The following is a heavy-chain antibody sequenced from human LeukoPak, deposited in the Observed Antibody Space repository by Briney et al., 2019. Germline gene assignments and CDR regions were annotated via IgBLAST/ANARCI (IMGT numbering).Heavy chain of an antibody. D-gene: IGHD3-22*01. J-gene: IGHJ3*02. V-gene: IGHV4-39*01. Sequence: SETLSLTCTVSGGSISSSSYYWGWIRQPPGKGLEWIGSIYYSGSTYYNPSLKSRVTISVDTSKNQFSLKLGSVTAADTAVYYCASRQFYDSSGYYSDAFDIWGQGTMVTVSS. CDR3: ASRQFYDSSGYYSDAFDI. CDR1: GGSISSSSYY. CDR2: IYYSGST.